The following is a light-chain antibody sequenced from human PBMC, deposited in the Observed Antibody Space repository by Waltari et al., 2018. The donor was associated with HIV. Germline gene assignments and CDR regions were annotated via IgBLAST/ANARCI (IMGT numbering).Light chain of an antibody. CDR3: HQYDNLPPT. Sequence: DIQMTQSPSSLSASVGDRATITCQASQDISNHLNWYQQKPGKAPKFLIYDVSNLEIGVPSRFSGSGSGTDFTFTISSLQPEDIATYYCHQYDNLPPTFGPGTKVDIK. CDR1: QDISNH. J-gene: IGKJ3*01. V-gene: IGKV1-33*01. CDR2: DVS.